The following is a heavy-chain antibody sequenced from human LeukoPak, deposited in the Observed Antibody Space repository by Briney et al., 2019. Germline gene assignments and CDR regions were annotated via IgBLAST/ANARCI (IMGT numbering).Heavy chain of an antibody. D-gene: IGHD6-19*01. CDR3: ARRWLVHAMFDP. V-gene: IGHV1-8*01. J-gene: IGHJ5*02. CDR1: GYTFTSYD. CDR2: MNPNSGNT. Sequence: GASVKVSCKASGYTFTSYDINWVRQATGQGLEWMGWMNPNSGNTGYAQKFQGRVTMTRNTSISTAYMELSSLRSEDTAVYYCARRWLVHAMFDPWGQGTLVTVSS.